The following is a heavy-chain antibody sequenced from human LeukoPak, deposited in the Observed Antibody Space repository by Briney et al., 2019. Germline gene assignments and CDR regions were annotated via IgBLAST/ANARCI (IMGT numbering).Heavy chain of an antibody. V-gene: IGHV4-61*02. CDR1: GASMSSGSYH. D-gene: IGHD3-10*01. CDR3: ARSGLWFGELLNPPEY. J-gene: IGHJ4*02. Sequence: PSETLSLTCTVSGASMSSGSYHWSWIRQPAGKGLEWIGRIYTSGSTNYNPSLKSRVSISVDTSKNQFSLNLSSVTAADTAVYYCARSGLWFGELLNPPEYWGQGTLVTVSS. CDR2: IYTSGST.